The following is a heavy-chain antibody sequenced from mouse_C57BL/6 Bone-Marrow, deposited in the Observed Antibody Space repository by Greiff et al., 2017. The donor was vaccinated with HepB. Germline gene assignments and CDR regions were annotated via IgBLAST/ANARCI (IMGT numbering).Heavy chain of an antibody. Sequence: QVQLQQPGAELVKPGASVKLSCKASGYTFTSYWMHWVKQRPGRGLEWIGRIDPNSGGTKYNEKFKSKATLTVDKTSSTAYMQLSSLASEDSAVYDGARPVYGISLYAMDYWGEGTSVTVSS. CDR3: ARPVYGISLYAMDY. D-gene: IGHD1-1*01. J-gene: IGHJ4*01. CDR2: IDPNSGGT. CDR1: GYTFTSYW. V-gene: IGHV1-72*01.